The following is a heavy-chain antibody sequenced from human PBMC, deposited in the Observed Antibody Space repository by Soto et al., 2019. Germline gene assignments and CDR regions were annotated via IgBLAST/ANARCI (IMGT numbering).Heavy chain of an antibody. D-gene: IGHD1-1*01. Sequence: QVHLVQSGAEVKKPGASVKVSCKGSGYGFTTYGITWVRQAPGQGLEWMAWISAHNGNTNYAQKLQGRATVTRDTSTSTAYMERRSLRSDEKAVYYCARGRYADYWGQGALVTVSS. CDR3: ARGRYADY. CDR1: GYGFTTYG. CDR2: ISAHNGNT. J-gene: IGHJ4*02. V-gene: IGHV1-18*01.